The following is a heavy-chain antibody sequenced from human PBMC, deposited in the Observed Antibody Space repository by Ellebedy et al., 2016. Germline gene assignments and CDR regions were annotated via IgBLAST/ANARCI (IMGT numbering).Heavy chain of an antibody. D-gene: IGHD1-26*01. Sequence: GGSLRLXXAASGFTFSNYGTHWVRQAPGQGLEWVAVILRDGSNKFYADSVKGRFTISRDNSKNTLYLQMNSLRTEDTAVYHCAKGFAGATDSWGQGTLVTVSS. CDR2: ILRDGSNK. J-gene: IGHJ4*02. V-gene: IGHV3-30*18. CDR3: AKGFAGATDS. CDR1: GFTFSNYG.